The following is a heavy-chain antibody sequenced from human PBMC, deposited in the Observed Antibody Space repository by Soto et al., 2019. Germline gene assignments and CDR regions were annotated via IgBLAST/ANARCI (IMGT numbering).Heavy chain of an antibody. CDR3: TRRGCSTTGCYFN. J-gene: IGHJ4*02. Sequence: EVRLVESGGDLVQPGGSLRLSCAASGFPFSSYWMHWVRQAPGKGLVWVSRINGDGSSISYADSVKGRCSISRDNAKNTLYLQINSLRAEDAAVYYCTRRGCSTTGCYFNWGRGTLVTVSS. V-gene: IGHV3-74*01. D-gene: IGHD2-2*01. CDR1: GFPFSSYW. CDR2: INGDGSSI.